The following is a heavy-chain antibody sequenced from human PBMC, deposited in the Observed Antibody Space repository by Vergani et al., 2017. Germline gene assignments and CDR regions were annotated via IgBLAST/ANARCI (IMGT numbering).Heavy chain of an antibody. CDR3: ARGDTSCGVGYYYYYMDV. D-gene: IGHD3-3*01. CDR1: GCSISSYY. Sequence: QVQLQESGPGLVKPSETLSLTCTVSGCSISSYYWSWIRQPPGKGLEWIGYIYYSGSTNYNPALKSRVTISVDTSKNQFSLKLSSVTAADTAVYYCARGDTSCGVGYYYYYMDVWGKGTTVTVSS. CDR2: IYYSGST. V-gene: IGHV4-59*01. J-gene: IGHJ6*03.